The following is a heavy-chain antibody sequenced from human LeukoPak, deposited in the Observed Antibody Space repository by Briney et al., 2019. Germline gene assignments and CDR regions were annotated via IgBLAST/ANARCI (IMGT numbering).Heavy chain of an antibody. Sequence: ASVKVSCKASGYTFTSYYMHWVRQAPAQGLEWMGIINPSGGSTSYAQKFQGRVTMTRDTSTSTVYMELSSLRSEDTAVYYCARDPAYCGGDCYSRHYAFDIWGQGTMVTVSS. D-gene: IGHD2-21*02. CDR3: ARDPAYCGGDCYSRHYAFDI. CDR2: INPSGGST. J-gene: IGHJ3*02. CDR1: GYTFTSYY. V-gene: IGHV1-46*01.